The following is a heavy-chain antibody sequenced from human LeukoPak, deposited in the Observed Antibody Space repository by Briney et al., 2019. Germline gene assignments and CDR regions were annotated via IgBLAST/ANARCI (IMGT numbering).Heavy chain of an antibody. J-gene: IGHJ4*02. CDR3: ARDRGRNSFDY. CDR2: ISSSGSTI. V-gene: IGHV3-48*03. Sequence: GGSLRLSCAASGFTFSSYEMNCVRQAPGKGLEWVSYISSSGSTIYYADSVKGRFTISRDNAKNSLCLQMNSLRAEDTALYYCARDRGRNSFDYWGQGTLVSVSS. D-gene: IGHD1-14*01. CDR1: GFTFSSYE.